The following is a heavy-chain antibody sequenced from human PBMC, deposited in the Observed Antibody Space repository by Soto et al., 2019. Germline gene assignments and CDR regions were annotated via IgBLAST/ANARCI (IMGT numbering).Heavy chain of an antibody. CDR3: ARGLTGTGVHYMDV. J-gene: IGHJ6*03. CDR2: INYSGST. D-gene: IGHD1-20*01. CDR1: GGSISSGGYY. Sequence: SETLSLTCTVSGGSISSGGYYWSLIRQHPGKGLEWIGDINYSGSTNYNPSLKSRVTISVDTSKNQFSLKLSSVTAADTAVYYCARGLTGTGVHYMDVWGKGTTVTVSS. V-gene: IGHV4-31*03.